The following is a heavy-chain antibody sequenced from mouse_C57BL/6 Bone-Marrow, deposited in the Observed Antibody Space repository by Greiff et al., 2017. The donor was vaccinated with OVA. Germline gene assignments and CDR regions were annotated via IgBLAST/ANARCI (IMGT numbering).Heavy chain of an antibody. CDR2: IYPGDGDT. J-gene: IGHJ1*03. Sequence: VKLQESGPELVKPGASVKISCKASGYAISSSWMNWVTQRPGKGLEWIGRIYPGDGDTNYNVKFKGKATLTADKSSSTAYMQLSSLTSEDSAVYFCAREGVYYDYPFDVWGTGTTVTVSS. CDR1: GYAISSSW. CDR3: AREGVYYDYPFDV. V-gene: IGHV1-82*01. D-gene: IGHD2-4*01.